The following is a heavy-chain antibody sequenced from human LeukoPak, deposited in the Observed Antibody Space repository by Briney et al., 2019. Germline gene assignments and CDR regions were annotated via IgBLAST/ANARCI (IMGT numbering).Heavy chain of an antibody. Sequence: PGGSLRLSCAASRFTFSSYAMSWVRQAPGKGLEWVSAISGSGGSTYYADSVKGRFTISRDNSKNTLYLQMNSLRAEDTAVYYCAKDLNTIFGVVTYGNWFDPWGQGTLVTVSS. CDR1: RFTFSSYA. CDR3: AKDLNTIFGVVTYGNWFDP. J-gene: IGHJ5*02. D-gene: IGHD3-3*01. V-gene: IGHV3-23*01. CDR2: ISGSGGST.